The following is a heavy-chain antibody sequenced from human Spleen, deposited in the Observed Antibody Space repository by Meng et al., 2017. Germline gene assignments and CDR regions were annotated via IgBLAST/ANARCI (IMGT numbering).Heavy chain of an antibody. J-gene: IGHJ3*02. Sequence: EVQLGGAGGGLFRPGGSLKLSCAVSGVTFSGSDIHWVRQASGKGLEWVGRISSKVNSFATAYPASLKGRFTISRDDSKNTAYLQMNSLITEDTALYYCTMYTSGHIWGQGTMVTVSS. V-gene: IGHV3-73*01. CDR1: GVTFSGSD. CDR2: ISSKVNSFAT. D-gene: IGHD6-19*01. CDR3: TMYTSGHI.